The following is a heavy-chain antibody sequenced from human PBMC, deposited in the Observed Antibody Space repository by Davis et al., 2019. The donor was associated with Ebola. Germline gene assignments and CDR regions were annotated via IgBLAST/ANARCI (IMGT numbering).Heavy chain of an antibody. CDR3: ARDLHYYGMDV. J-gene: IGHJ6*02. Sequence: GESLKISCAASGFTFSSYGMHWVRQAPGKELEWVAVIWYDGSNKYYADSVKGRFTISRDDSKNTAYLQMNSLRAEDTAVYYCARDLHYYGMDVWGQGTTVTVSS. V-gene: IGHV3-33*08. CDR2: IWYDGSNK. CDR1: GFTFSSYG.